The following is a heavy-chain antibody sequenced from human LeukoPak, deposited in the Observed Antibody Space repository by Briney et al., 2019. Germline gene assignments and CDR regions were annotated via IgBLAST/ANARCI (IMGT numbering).Heavy chain of an antibody. V-gene: IGHV4-59*01. CDR2: IYYSGST. D-gene: IGHD1-7*01. CDR3: ARGAGELLPFDY. J-gene: IGHJ4*02. Sequence: PSESLSLTCTVSGGSISSYYWSWIRPPPGKGLEWIGYIYYSGSTKYNPSLKSRVTISVDTSKNQFSLRLNSVTAADTAVYYCARGAGELLPFDYWGQGTLVTVSS. CDR1: GGSISSYY.